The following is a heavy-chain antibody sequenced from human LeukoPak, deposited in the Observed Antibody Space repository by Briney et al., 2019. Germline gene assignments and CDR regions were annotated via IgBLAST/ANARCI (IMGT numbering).Heavy chain of an antibody. V-gene: IGHV6-1*01. CDR1: GDIVSSNSAA. D-gene: IGHD5-12*01. CDR2: TYYRSKWYN. J-gene: IGHJ3*02. CDR3: AREGDIVATLDAFDI. Sequence: SQTLSLTCALSGDIVSSNSAAWNWIRQSPSRGLEWLVRTYYRSKWYNDYAVFVKSRITINPDTSKNQFSLQLNSVTPEDTAVYYCAREGDIVATLDAFDIWGQGTMVTVSS.